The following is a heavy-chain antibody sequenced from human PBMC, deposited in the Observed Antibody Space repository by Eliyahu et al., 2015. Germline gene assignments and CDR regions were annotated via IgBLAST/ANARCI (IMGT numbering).Heavy chain of an antibody. CDR1: GYXFXTXW. D-gene: IGHD2-21*01. V-gene: IGHV5-51*03. CDR2: IXPYDSKV. CDR3: ARLRPIALVLVDTYNWFDP. J-gene: IGHJ5*02. Sequence: DVQLVQSGAEVKKPGXSLKISXKGSGYXFXTXWIGWVRQKPGKGLEWMGMIXPYDSKVKXNPSFEGQVTISATTSTSTAYLQLRGLRASDTAMYFCARLRPIALVLVDTYNWFDPWGQGTLVTVSS.